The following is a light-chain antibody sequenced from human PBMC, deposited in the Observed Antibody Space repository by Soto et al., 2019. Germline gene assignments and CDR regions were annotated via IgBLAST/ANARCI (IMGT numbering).Light chain of an antibody. J-gene: IGLJ1*01. CDR3: QSYDSSLSAYV. Sequence: QAVLTQPPSVSGAPGQRVTLSCTGSSSNIGAGYDVHWYQQLPGTAPKPLIYGNSNRPSGVPDRFSGSKSGTSASLAITGLQAEDEADYYCQSYDSSLSAYVFGTGTKVTVL. CDR2: GNS. CDR1: SSNIGAGYD. V-gene: IGLV1-40*01.